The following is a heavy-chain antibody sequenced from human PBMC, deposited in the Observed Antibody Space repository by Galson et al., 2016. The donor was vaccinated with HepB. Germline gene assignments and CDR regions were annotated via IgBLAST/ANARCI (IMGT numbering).Heavy chain of an antibody. J-gene: IGHJ3*02. Sequence: SLRLSCAASGFTVSSNCMTWVRQAPGKGLEWISIIYSGGNTYYAGSVKGRFAISRDNSKNTLHLQMNSLRAEDTAVYYCVRGDGGRTYALDIWGQGTMVTVSS. CDR1: GFTVSSNC. V-gene: IGHV3-53*01. CDR2: IYSGGNT. D-gene: IGHD2-15*01. CDR3: VRGDGGRTYALDI.